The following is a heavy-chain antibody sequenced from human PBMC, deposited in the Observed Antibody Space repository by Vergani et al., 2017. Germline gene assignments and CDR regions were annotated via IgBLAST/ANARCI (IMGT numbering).Heavy chain of an antibody. CDR2: IYPGDSDT. J-gene: IGHJ5*02. CDR1: GYSFTNYW. D-gene: IGHD1-14*01. CDR3: ARHKPSRDNWFDP. Sequence: EVPLVQSGAEVKKPGESLKISCEGSGYSFTNYWIGWVRQMPGKGLEWMGIIYPGDSDTRYSPSFQDQVPISADKSIITAYLQWSSLKASDTAMYYCARHKPSRDNWFDPWGQGTLVTVSS. V-gene: IGHV5-51*01.